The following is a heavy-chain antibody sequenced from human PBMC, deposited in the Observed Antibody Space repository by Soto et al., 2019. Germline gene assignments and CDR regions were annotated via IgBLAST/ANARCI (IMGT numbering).Heavy chain of an antibody. J-gene: IGHJ4*02. V-gene: IGHV3-33*01. D-gene: IGHD4-17*01. CDR3: ARDYSTTLDY. Sequence: GWSQTPSCTRPEFSCGSYVRHWVRQAPGKGVEWLAVIWYDGSNKYYADSVKGRFTISRDNSKNTLYLQMNSLRAEDTAVYYCARDYSTTLDYWGQGTLVTVSS. CDR1: EFSCGSYV. CDR2: IWYDGSNK.